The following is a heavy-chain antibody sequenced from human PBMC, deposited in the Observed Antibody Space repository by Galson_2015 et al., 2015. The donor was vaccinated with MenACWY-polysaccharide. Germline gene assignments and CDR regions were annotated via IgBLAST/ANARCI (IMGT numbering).Heavy chain of an antibody. CDR3: AREGSRIVFHAFDT. V-gene: IGHV3-33*01. J-gene: IGHJ3*02. CDR2: IQYDGSHK. D-gene: IGHD2-15*01. Sequence: SLRISCAASGSRFSNSGMHWVRQAPGKGLEWVAVIQYDGSHKVYADSVKSRFTISRDNSKNTVFLEMNTLGAEDTAVYYCAREGSRIVFHAFDTWGQGTMVTVSS. CDR1: GSRFSNSG.